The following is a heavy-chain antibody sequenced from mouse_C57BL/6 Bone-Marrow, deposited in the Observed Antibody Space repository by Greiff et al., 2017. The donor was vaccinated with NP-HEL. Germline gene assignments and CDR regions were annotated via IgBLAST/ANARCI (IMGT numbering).Heavy chain of an antibody. Sequence: EVKVVESGGGLVQPGGSRSLSCAASGFTLTDYYRSWVGQPPGKELKWLGFIRKKANGYTTEYSASVKGRFTISGDNSQSILYLQMNALRAEDSATYYCARESNYDAMDYWGQGTSVTVSS. D-gene: IGHD2-5*01. CDR3: ARESNYDAMDY. V-gene: IGHV7-3*01. J-gene: IGHJ4*01. CDR1: GFTLTDYY. CDR2: IRKKANGYTT.